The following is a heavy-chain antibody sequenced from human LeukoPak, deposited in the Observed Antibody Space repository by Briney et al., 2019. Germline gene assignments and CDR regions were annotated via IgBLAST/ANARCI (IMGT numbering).Heavy chain of an antibody. CDR2: IIPIFGTA. CDR3: ARDSPYYYDSSPNWFDP. Sequence: SVKVSCKASGGTFSSYAISWVRQAPGQGLEWMGRIIPIFGTANYAQKFQGRVTITTDESTSTAYMELSSLRSEDTAVYYCARDSPYYYDSSPNWFDPGGQGTVVTVST. CDR1: GGTFSSYA. J-gene: IGHJ5*02. D-gene: IGHD3-22*01. V-gene: IGHV1-69*05.